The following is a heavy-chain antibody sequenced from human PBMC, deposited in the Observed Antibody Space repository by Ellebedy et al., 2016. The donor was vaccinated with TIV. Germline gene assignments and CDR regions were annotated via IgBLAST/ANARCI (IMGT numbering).Heavy chain of an antibody. CDR3: ARRGSYGDYAVQINSWFDR. CDR2: IYQDGSNQ. D-gene: IGHD4-17*01. J-gene: IGHJ5*02. CDR1: GFSFRSYW. V-gene: IGHV3-7*01. Sequence: PGGSLRLSCVASGFSFRSYWMSWARQAPGKGLEWVANIYQDGSNQYYVDSVKGRFTISRDNANKSLFLQMNSLRVDDTAVYYCARRGSYGDYAVQINSWFDRWGQGTLVTVSS.